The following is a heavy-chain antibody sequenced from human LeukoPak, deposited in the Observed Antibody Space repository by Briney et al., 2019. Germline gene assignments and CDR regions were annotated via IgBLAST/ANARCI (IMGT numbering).Heavy chain of an antibody. CDR1: GYTFTGYY. Sequence: ASVKVSCKASGYTFTGYYMHWVRQAPGQGLEWMGWINLNTGGTNYAQTFQGRVTMTRDTSISTAYMELSRLKSDDTAVYYCARVRYCSTTCRSGAFDIWGQGTMVTVSS. CDR3: ARVRYCSTTCRSGAFDI. J-gene: IGHJ3*02. D-gene: IGHD2-2*01. V-gene: IGHV1-2*02. CDR2: INLNTGGT.